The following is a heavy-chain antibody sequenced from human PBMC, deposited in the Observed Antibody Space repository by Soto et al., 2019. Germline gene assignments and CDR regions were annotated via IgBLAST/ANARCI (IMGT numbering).Heavy chain of an antibody. CDR2: ISSSSSYT. V-gene: IGHV3-11*06. J-gene: IGHJ4*02. D-gene: IGHD1-1*01. CDR1: GFTFSDYY. Sequence: PGESLKISCAASGFTFSDYYMSWIRQAPGKGLEWVSYISSSSSYTNYADSVKGRFTISRDNAKNSLYLQMNSLRAEDTAVYYCARDNRYNWNHFDYWGQGTLVTVSS. CDR3: ARDNRYNWNHFDY.